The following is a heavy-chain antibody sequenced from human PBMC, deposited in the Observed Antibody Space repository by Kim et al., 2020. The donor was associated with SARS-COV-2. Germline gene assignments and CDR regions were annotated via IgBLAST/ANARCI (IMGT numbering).Heavy chain of an antibody. V-gene: IGHV3-7*03. J-gene: IGHJ3*02. CDR3: ARGDYDFWSGYFNAFDI. CDR2: IKQDGSEK. Sequence: GGSLRLSCAASGFTFSSYWMSWVRQAPGKGLEWVANIKQDGSEKYYVDSVKGRFTISRDNAKNSLYLQMNSLRAEDTAVYYCARGDYDFWSGYFNAFDIWGQGTMVTVSS. D-gene: IGHD3-3*01. CDR1: GFTFSSYW.